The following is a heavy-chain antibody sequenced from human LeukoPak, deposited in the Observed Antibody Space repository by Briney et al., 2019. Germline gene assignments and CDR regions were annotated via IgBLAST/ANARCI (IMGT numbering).Heavy chain of an antibody. CDR3: AKGPTSYGASYHYYMDV. CDR1: GFTFNSYA. J-gene: IGHJ6*03. D-gene: IGHD4-17*01. CDR2: ISGRAIAT. Sequence: GGSLRLSCAAAGFTFNSYAMTWVRQAPGKGLEWVSSISGRAIATFYADSVKGRFTISRDNSKNMVYLQMSSLSDEDTAVYYCAKGPTSYGASYHYYMDVWGKGTTVTVSS. V-gene: IGHV3-23*01.